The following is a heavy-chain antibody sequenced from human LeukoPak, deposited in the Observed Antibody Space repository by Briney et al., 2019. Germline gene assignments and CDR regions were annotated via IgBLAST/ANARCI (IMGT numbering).Heavy chain of an antibody. Sequence: PGGSLRLSCAASGFTFSSYSMNWVRQAPGKGLEWVSSISSSSSYIYYADSVKGRFTISRDNAKNSLYLQMSSLRAEDTAVYYCARDRRGSYYNVAYYYYMDVWGKGTTVTVSS. CDR2: ISSSSSYI. D-gene: IGHD3-10*01. V-gene: IGHV3-21*01. J-gene: IGHJ6*03. CDR1: GFTFSSYS. CDR3: ARDRRGSYYNVAYYYYMDV.